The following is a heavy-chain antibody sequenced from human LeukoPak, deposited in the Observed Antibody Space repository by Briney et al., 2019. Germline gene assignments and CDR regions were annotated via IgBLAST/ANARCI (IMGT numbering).Heavy chain of an antibody. CDR1: GGSISSYY. CDR2: IYTSGST. CDR3: ARKRSFRYSSSYTYFDY. Sequence: TSETLSLTCTVSGGSISSYYWSWIRQPAGKGLEWIGRIYTSGSTNYNPSLKSRVTMSVDTSKNQFSLKLSSVTAADTAVYYCARKRSFRYSSSYTYFDYWGQGTLVTVSS. V-gene: IGHV4-4*07. D-gene: IGHD6-13*01. J-gene: IGHJ4*02.